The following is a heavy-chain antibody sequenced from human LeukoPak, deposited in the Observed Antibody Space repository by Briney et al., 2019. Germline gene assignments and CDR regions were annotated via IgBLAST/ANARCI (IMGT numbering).Heavy chain of an antibody. V-gene: IGHV3-20*04. D-gene: IGHD2-2*01. CDR2: INWSGGST. J-gene: IGHJ4*01. Sequence: PGRSLRLSCTASGFAFDEHGMSWVRQAPGKGLESVSGINWSGGSTGYADPLRGRFTISRDNAKNSLYLQMDSLRAEDTALYYCARAPITSPFYFDYWGHGTLVTVSS. CDR1: GFAFDEHG. CDR3: ARAPITSPFYFDY.